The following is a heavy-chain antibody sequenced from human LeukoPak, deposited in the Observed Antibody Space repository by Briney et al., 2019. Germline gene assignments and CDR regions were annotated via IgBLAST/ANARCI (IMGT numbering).Heavy chain of an antibody. J-gene: IGHJ4*02. D-gene: IGHD6-6*01. CDR1: GFTFDDYA. CDR3: AKDLTYSSSSGFDY. V-gene: IGHV3-9*01. CDR2: ISWNSGSI. Sequence: GRSLRLSCAASGFTFDDYAMHGVRQAPGKGLEGVSGISWNSGSIGYADSVKGRFTISRDNAKNSLYLQMSSLRAEDTALYYCAKDLTYSSSSGFDYWGQGTLSPSPQ.